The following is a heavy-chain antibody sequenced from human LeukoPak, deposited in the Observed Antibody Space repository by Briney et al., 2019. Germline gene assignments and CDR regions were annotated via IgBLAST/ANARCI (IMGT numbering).Heavy chain of an antibody. CDR2: ISSDASTT. CDR1: GFTFRDYY. CDR3: AKGKVATIGYFDY. D-gene: IGHD5-12*01. J-gene: IGHJ4*02. Sequence: PGGSLRLSCATSGFTFRDYYMNWIRQAPGKGLEWVAYISSDASTTFYADSVQGRFTISRDNSKNTLYLQMNSLRAEDTGVYYCAKGKVATIGYFDYWGQGTLVTVSS. V-gene: IGHV3-11*01.